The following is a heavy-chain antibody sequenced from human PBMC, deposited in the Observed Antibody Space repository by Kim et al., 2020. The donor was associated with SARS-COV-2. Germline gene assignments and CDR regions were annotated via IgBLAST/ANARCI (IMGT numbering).Heavy chain of an antibody. D-gene: IGHD6-13*01. CDR2: INHSGST. CDR1: GGSFSGYY. Sequence: SETLSLTCAVYGGSFSGYYWSWIRQPPGKGLEWIGEINHSGSTNYNPSLKSRVTISVDTSKNQFSLKLSSVTAADTAVYYCARGASSWYLNWFDPWGQGTLVTVSS. CDR3: ARGASSWYLNWFDP. V-gene: IGHV4-34*01. J-gene: IGHJ5*02.